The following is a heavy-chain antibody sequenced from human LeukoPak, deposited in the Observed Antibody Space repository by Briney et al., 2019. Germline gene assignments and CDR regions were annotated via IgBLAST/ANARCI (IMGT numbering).Heavy chain of an antibody. CDR2: INPNSGGT. D-gene: IGHD2-2*02. Sequence: ASVKVSCKASGYTFTGYYMHWVRQAPGQGLEWMGWINPNSGGTNYAQKFQGRVTMTRDTSISTAYMELSRLRSDDTAVYYCARDPRDCSSTSCYRHFDTWGQGTMVTVSS. V-gene: IGHV1-2*02. CDR3: ARDPRDCSSTSCYRHFDT. CDR1: GYTFTGYY. J-gene: IGHJ3*02.